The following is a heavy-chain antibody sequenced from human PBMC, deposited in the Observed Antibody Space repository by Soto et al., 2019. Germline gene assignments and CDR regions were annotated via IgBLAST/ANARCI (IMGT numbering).Heavy chain of an antibody. D-gene: IGHD1-1*01. CDR2: SNPKNGGT. CDR1: GYTFTDAY. CDR3: AREEGTEHDF. V-gene: IGHV1-2*02. Sequence: QVRLVQSGAEVKKPGASVKVTCKPSGYTFTDAYIHWVRQAPGQGLEWLGWSNPKNGGTNYAQKFQGRVTMTRDTSSSTAFMELRSLNSNVPAVYYCAREEGTEHDFWGQGTLVTVSS. J-gene: IGHJ4*02.